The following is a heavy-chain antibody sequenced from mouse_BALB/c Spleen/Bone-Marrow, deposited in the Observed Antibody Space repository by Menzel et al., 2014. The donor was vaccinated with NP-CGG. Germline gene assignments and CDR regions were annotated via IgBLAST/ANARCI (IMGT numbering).Heavy chain of an antibody. CDR1: GFSLTSYG. CDR3: ARYGYLYAMDY. J-gene: IGHJ4*01. CDR2: IWAGGST. V-gene: IGHV2-9*02. D-gene: IGHD2-2*01. Sequence: VQLVESGSGLVAPPQSLSITCTVSGFSLTSYGVHWVRQPPGKGLEWLGVIWAGGSTNYNSALMSRLSISKDNSKSQVFLKMNSLQTDDTAMYYCARYGYLYAMDYWGQGTSVTVSS.